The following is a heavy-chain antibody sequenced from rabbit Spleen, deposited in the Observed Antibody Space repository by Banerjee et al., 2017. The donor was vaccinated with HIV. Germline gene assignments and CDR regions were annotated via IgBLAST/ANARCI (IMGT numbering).Heavy chain of an antibody. CDR3: VRGASSTGYYSL. CDR1: GFDFNNYG. D-gene: IGHD1-1*01. J-gene: IGHJ4*01. CDR2: IEPIFGNT. Sequence: QQQLVESGGGLVKPGASLTLTCKASGFDFNNYGVSWVRQAPGKGLEWIGYIEPIFGNTYYANWVNGRFTISSHNAQNTLYLQLNSLTAADTATYFCVRGASSTGYYSLWGPGTLVTVS. V-gene: IGHV1S47*01.